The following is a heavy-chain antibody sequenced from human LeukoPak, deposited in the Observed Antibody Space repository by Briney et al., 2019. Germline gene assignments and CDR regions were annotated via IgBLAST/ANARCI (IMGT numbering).Heavy chain of an antibody. CDR1: GGSISSSSYY. CDR3: ARRVTIFGVFRLKEARPPEWFDP. J-gene: IGHJ5*02. Sequence: PSETLSLTCTVSGGSISSSSYYWGWIRQPPGKGLEWIGSIYYSGSTYYNPSLKSRVTISVDTSKNQFSLKLSSVTAADTAVYYCARRVTIFGVFRLKEARPPEWFDPWGQGTLVTVSS. CDR2: IYYSGST. D-gene: IGHD3-3*01. V-gene: IGHV4-39*01.